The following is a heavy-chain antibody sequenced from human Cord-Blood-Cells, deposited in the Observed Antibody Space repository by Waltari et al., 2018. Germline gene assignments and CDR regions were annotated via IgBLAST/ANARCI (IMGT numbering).Heavy chain of an antibody. CDR3: AVPRVSSSSHFDY. CDR1: GGTFSSYA. D-gene: IGHD6-6*01. CDR2: MIPIFGKA. J-gene: IGHJ4*02. V-gene: IGHV1-69*12. Sequence: QVQLVQSGAEVKKPGSSVKVSCKASGGTFSSYAISWVRQAPGQGLEWMGGMIPIFGKANYARKFQGRVTITADESTSTAYMELSSLRSEDTAVYYCAVPRVSSSSHFDYWGQGTLVTVSS.